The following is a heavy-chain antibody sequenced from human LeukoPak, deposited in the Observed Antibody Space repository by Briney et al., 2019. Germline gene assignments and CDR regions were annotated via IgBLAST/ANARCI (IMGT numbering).Heavy chain of an antibody. CDR3: ARSYDYSNYANNLYY. V-gene: IGHV3-33*08. CDR1: GFTFSSYA. Sequence: GRSLRLSCAASGFTFSSYAMHWVRQAPGKGLEWVAVIWYDGSNKYYADSVKGRFTISRDNSKNTLYLQMNSLRAEDTAVYYCARSYDYSNYANNLYYWGQGTLVTVSS. CDR2: IWYDGSNK. J-gene: IGHJ4*02. D-gene: IGHD4-4*01.